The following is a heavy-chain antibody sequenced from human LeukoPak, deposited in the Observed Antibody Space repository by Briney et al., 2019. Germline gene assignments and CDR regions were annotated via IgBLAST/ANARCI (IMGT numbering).Heavy chain of an antibody. CDR1: GDSISSYY. V-gene: IGHV4-59*01. CDR3: ARGYSSSWYSTYYYYYGMDV. CDR2: IYYSGST. D-gene: IGHD6-13*01. Sequence: PSETLSLTCTVSGDSISSYYWSWIRQPPGKGLEWIGYIYYSGSTNYNPSLKSRVTISVDTSKNQFSLKLSSVTAADTAVYYCARGYSSSWYSTYYYYYGMDVWGQGTTVTVSS. J-gene: IGHJ6*02.